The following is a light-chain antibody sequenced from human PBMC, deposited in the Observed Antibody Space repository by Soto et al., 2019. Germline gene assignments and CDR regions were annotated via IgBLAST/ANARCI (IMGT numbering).Light chain of an antibody. CDR2: TND. J-gene: IGLJ2*01. CDR1: SSNIGRNA. V-gene: IGLV1-44*01. Sequence: QSVLTQPPSASGAPGQRVTISCSGSSSNIGRNAVNWYRQLPGTAPRLLIYTNDLRPSGVPDRFSASRSGTSASLAISGLQPEDEANFYCATWDDSLDGPVFGGGTKVTVL. CDR3: ATWDDSLDGPV.